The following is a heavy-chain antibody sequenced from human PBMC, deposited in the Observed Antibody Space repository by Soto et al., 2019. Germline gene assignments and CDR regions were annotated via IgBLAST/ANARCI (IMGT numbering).Heavy chain of an antibody. CDR2: INHSGST. J-gene: IGHJ6*02. Sequence: KPSETLSLTCAVYGGSFSGYYWSWIRQPPGKGLEWIGEINHSGSTNYNPSLKSRVTISVDTSKNQFSLKLSSVTAADTAVYYCARNKWLRLVNYYYGMDVWGQGTTVTVSS. CDR1: GGSFSGYY. V-gene: IGHV4-34*01. D-gene: IGHD5-12*01. CDR3: ARNKWLRLVNYYYGMDV.